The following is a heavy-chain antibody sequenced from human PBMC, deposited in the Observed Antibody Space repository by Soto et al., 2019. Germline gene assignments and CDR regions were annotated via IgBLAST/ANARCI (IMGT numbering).Heavy chain of an antibody. Sequence: PGEALKISCKGSGYSFTSYWISWVRQMPGKGLEWMGIIYPGDSDTRYSPSFQGQVTISADKSISTAYLQWSSLKASDTAMYYRARPFTAMVGFAFDIWGQGTMVTVSS. CDR1: GYSFTSYW. D-gene: IGHD5-18*01. CDR2: IYPGDSDT. J-gene: IGHJ3*02. CDR3: ARPFTAMVGFAFDI. V-gene: IGHV5-51*01.